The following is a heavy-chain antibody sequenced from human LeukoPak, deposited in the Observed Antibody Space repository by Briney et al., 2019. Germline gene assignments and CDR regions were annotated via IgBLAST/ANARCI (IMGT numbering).Heavy chain of an antibody. Sequence: PGGSLRLSCAASGFTFSRYWMTWVRQAPGKGLELVANKKQDGSDKYYVDSVKGRFTVSRDNVKNAFYLQMNSLRAEDTAVYYCARDSSTVVNDAFDIWGERTMVTVSS. V-gene: IGHV3-7*01. CDR2: KKQDGSDK. CDR1: GFTFSRYW. J-gene: IGHJ3*02. D-gene: IGHD4-23*01. CDR3: ARDSSTVVNDAFDI.